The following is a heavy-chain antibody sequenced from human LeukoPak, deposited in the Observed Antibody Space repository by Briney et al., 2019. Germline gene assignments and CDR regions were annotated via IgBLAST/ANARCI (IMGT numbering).Heavy chain of an antibody. CDR3: ARDQDNWFDP. V-gene: IGHV3-48*03. Sequence: GGSLRLSCAASGFTFKIYEMNWVRQAPGKGLEWLSYISSSGSSIYYADSVKGRFTISRDNAKNSLYLQMNSLRAEDTAVYYCARDQDNWFDPWGQGTLVTVSS. CDR1: GFTFKIYE. J-gene: IGHJ5*02. CDR2: ISSSGSSI.